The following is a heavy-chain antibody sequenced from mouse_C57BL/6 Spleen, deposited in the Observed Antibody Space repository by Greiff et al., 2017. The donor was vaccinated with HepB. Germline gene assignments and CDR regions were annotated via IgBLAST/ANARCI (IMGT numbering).Heavy chain of an antibody. D-gene: IGHD2-5*01. J-gene: IGHJ2*01. CDR1: GYTFTDYY. CDR2: INPNNGGT. V-gene: IGHV1-26*01. CDR3: AREHYSNTGFDY. Sequence: VQLQQSGPELVKPGASVKISCKASGYTFTDYYMNWVKQSHGKSLEWIGDINPNNGGTSYNQKFKGKATLTVDKSSSTAYMELRSLTSEGSAVYDCAREHYSNTGFDYWGQGTTLTVSA.